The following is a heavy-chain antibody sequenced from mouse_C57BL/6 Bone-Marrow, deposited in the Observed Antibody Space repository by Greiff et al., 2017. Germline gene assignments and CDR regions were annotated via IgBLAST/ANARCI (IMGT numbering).Heavy chain of an antibody. V-gene: IGHV7-1*01. Sequence: EVKLVESGGGLVQSGRSLRLSCATSGFTFSDFYMEWVRQAPGKGLEWIAASRNKANDYTTEYSVSVKGRFIVSRTTSQSILYHQMNALRAEDSAIYYCARDASSWYYGMDYWGQGTSVTVSS. CDR3: ARDASSWYYGMDY. CDR1: GFTFSDFY. CDR2: SRNKANDYTT. J-gene: IGHJ4*01. D-gene: IGHD6-1*01.